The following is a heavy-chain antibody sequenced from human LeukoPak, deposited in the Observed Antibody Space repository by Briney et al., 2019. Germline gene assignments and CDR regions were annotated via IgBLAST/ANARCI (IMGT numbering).Heavy chain of an antibody. CDR2: IKSEGSST. Sequence: GGSLTLSCAASGLTFSNYWMHCVRHAPGKGRVWVSRIKSEGSSTRFADSVQGRFTISRDNGKNTLYLQMNSLRAEDTAVYYCARGGDSSNWYPGYFDYWGQGALVTVSS. CDR3: ARGGDSSNWYPGYFDY. J-gene: IGHJ4*02. D-gene: IGHD6-13*01. V-gene: IGHV3-74*01. CDR1: GLTFSNYW.